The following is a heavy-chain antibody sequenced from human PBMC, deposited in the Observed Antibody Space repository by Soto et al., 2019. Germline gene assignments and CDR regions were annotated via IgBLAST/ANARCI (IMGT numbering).Heavy chain of an antibody. CDR1: GYACTSYA. J-gene: IGHJ4*02. CDR3: ARGFYDYVWGSYREFDY. D-gene: IGHD3-16*02. V-gene: IGHV1-3*01. CDR2: INAGNGNT. Sequence: QVQLVQCGAEVKKPGASVKVSCKASGYACTSYAMHWVRQARGQRLEWMGWINAGNGNTKYSQKFQGRVTITRDTSASTAYMEQSSPRSEDTAVYYCARGFYDYVWGSYREFDYWGQGTLVTVSS.